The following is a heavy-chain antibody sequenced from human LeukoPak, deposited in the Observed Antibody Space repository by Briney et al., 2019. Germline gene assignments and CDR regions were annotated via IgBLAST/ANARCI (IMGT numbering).Heavy chain of an antibody. CDR3: ARRDSSGYYRFDY. CDR1: GGSISSSSYY. CDR2: IYYSGST. D-gene: IGHD3-22*01. V-gene: IGHV4-39*01. Sequence: KPSETLSLTCTVSGGSISSSSYYWGWIRQPPGKGLEWIRSIYYSGSTYYNPSLKSRVTISVDTSKNQFYLKLSSVTAADTAVYYCARRDSSGYYRFDYWGQGTLVTVSS. J-gene: IGHJ4*02.